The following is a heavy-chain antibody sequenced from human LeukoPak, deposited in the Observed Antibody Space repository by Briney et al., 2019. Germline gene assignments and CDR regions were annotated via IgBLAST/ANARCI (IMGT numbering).Heavy chain of an antibody. V-gene: IGHV4-39*01. CDR2: IYYDGST. D-gene: IGHD5-24*01. J-gene: IGHJ4*02. Sequence: SETLSLTCTVSGGSISSSSYYWGWIRQPPGKGLEWIGSIYYDGSTYYNPSLKSRVTISVDTSKNQFSLKLSSVTAADTAVYYCARTRSAGRWLQFGRGYFDYWGQGTLVTVSS. CDR3: ARTRSAGRWLQFGRGYFDY. CDR1: GGSISSSSYY.